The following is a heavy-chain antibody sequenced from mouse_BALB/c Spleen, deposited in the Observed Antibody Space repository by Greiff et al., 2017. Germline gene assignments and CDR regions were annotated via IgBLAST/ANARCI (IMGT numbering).Heavy chain of an antibody. CDR3: ARDGYYGFAD. CDR2: ISSGSSTI. J-gene: IGHJ3*01. CDR1: GFTFSSFG. D-gene: IGHD2-3*01. Sequence: EVKLVESGGGLVQPGGSRKLSCAASGFTFSSFGMHWVRQAPEKGLEWVAYISSGSSTIYYADTVKGRFTISSDNPKNTLFLQMTSLRSEDTAMYYCARDGYYGFADWGQGTLVTVSA. V-gene: IGHV5-17*02.